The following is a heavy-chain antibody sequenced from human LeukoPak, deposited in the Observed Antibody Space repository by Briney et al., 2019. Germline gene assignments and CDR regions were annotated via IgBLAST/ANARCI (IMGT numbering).Heavy chain of an antibody. V-gene: IGHV4-34*01. J-gene: IGHJ6*02. CDR3: ARGDHRDYTFYHYFGVDV. CDR1: GGSFNAYY. CDR2: ITHTGRT. Sequence: PSETLSLTCAVYGGSFNAYYWRWTGIPQPPGKGLEWIGEITHTGRTNYNPSLKSRVTILVDTSKNQFSLKLSSVTAADTAIYYCARGDHRDYTFYHYFGVDVWGQGTTVTVSS. D-gene: IGHD4-11*01.